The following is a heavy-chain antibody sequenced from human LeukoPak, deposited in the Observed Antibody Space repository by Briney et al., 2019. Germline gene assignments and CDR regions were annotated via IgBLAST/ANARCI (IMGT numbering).Heavy chain of an antibody. V-gene: IGHV4-34*01. CDR3: AMGGYSGYVIEDY. CDR2: INHSGST. CDR1: GGSFSGYY. D-gene: IGHD5-12*01. Sequence: PSETLSLTCAVYGGSFSGYYWSWIRQPPGKGLEWIGEINHSGSTNYNPSLKSRVTISVDTSKNQFSLKLSSVTAADTAVYYCAMGGYSGYVIEDYWGQGTLVTVSS. J-gene: IGHJ4*02.